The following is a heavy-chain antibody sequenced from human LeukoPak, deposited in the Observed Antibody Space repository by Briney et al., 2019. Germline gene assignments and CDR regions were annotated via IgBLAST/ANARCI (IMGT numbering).Heavy chain of an antibody. CDR2: INPNSGGT. J-gene: IGHJ5*02. V-gene: IGHV1-2*02. CDR3: ARDIVMVTYWFDP. D-gene: IGHD5-18*01. CDR1: GYTFTGYY. Sequence: ASVKVSCKASGYTFTGYYMHWVRQAPGQGPEWMGWINPNSGGTNYAQRFQGRVTMTRDTSISTAYMELSRLRSDDTAVYHCARDIVMVTYWFDPWGQGTLVTVSS.